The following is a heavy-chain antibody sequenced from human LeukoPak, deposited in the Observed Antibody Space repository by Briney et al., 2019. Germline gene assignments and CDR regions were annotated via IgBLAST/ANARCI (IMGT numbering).Heavy chain of an antibody. J-gene: IGHJ5*02. Sequence: PSETLSLTCTVSGGSISSYYGSWIRQPAGKGLERIGRIYSSGSTDYNPSLKSRVTMSVDTSKNKFSLKLSSVTAADTAVYYCARDSGTTGEVKFDPWGQGTLVTVSS. CDR2: IYSSGST. V-gene: IGHV4-4*07. CDR1: GGSISSYY. D-gene: IGHD3-10*01. CDR3: ARDSGTTGEVKFDP.